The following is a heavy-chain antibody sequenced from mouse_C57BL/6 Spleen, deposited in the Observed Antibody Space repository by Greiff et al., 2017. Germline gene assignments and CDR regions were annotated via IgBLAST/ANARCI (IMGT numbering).Heavy chain of an antibody. CDR3: TRGGSSPFAY. J-gene: IGHJ3*01. CDR2: ISSGGDYI. V-gene: IGHV5-9-1*02. D-gene: IGHD1-1*01. Sequence: EVKLVESGEGLVKPGGSLKLSCAASGFTFSSYAMSWVRQTPEKRLEWVAYISSGGDYIYYADTVKGRFTISRDNARNTLYLQMSSLKSEDTAMYYCTRGGSSPFAYWGQGTLVTVSA. CDR1: GFTFSSYA.